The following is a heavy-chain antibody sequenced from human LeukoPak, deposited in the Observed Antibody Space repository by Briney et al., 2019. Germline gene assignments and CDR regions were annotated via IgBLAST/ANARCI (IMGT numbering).Heavy chain of an antibody. CDR1: GFTFSSYA. D-gene: IGHD2-2*01. CDR3: APREYQLLPLGY. J-gene: IGHJ4*02. CDR2: ISYDGSNK. Sequence: GRSLRLSCAASGFTFSSYAMHWVRQAPGKGLEWVAVISYDGSNKYYADSVKGRFTISRDNSKNTLYLQVNSLRAEDTAVYYCAPREYQLLPLGYWGQGTLVTVSS. V-gene: IGHV3-30-3*01.